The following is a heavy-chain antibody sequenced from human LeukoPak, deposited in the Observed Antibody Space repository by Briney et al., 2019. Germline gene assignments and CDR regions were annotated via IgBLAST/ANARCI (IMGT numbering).Heavy chain of an antibody. D-gene: IGHD5-18*01. CDR2: MSASGGSS. Sequence: PGGSLRLSCAASGFTFNSYAMSWVRQAPGKGLEWVSGMSASGGSSYYADSVKGRFSISRDNPKNTLYLQMNTLRAEDTAVYYCAKGDGYSYGYVDYWGQGALVTVSS. CDR3: AKGDGYSYGYVDY. J-gene: IGHJ4*02. V-gene: IGHV3-23*01. CDR1: GFTFNSYA.